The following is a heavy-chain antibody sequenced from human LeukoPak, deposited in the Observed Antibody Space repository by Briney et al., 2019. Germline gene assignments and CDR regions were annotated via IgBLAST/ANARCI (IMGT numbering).Heavy chain of an antibody. J-gene: IGHJ2*01. D-gene: IGHD7-27*01. CDR1: GFNFANHA. CDR2: ISGGGDIT. CDR3: TRGQLGSRGYWSFDL. Sequence: GGSLRLSRAASGFNFANHAMSWVRQTAGKGLEWVSAISGGGDITYYADSVKGRFTISRDNSKDTLFLQMHSLRPGDTAVYYCTRGQLGSRGYWSFDLWGRGTLVAVSS. V-gene: IGHV3-23*01.